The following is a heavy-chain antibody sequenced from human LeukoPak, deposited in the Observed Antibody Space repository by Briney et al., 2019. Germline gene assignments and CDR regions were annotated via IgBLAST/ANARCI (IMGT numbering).Heavy chain of an antibody. CDR3: AARYYYDSSGCYYPFDY. J-gene: IGHJ4*02. D-gene: IGHD3-22*01. CDR2: IVVGSGNT. Sequence: ASVKVSCKASGFTFTSSAMQWVRQARGQRREWIGWIVVGSGNTNYAQKFQERVTITRDMSTSTAYMELSSLRSEDTAVYYCAARYYYDSSGCYYPFDYWGQGTLVTVSS. CDR1: GFTFTSSA. V-gene: IGHV1-58*02.